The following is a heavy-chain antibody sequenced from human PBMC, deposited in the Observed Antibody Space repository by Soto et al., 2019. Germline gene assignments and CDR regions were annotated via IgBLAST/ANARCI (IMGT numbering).Heavy chain of an antibody. CDR1: GGSISSNSYL. V-gene: IGHV4-39*01. CDR2: IYYSGTT. J-gene: IGHJ3*02. Sequence: SAALSLSGTGCGGSISSNSYLWSWFRKPPGKGLEWIGSIYYSGTTYYNPSLKSRVTISVDRSKNQFSLKLSSVTAADTAVYYCAKGGSGSYSNAFDIWGQGTMVTVSS. CDR3: AKGGSGSYSNAFDI. D-gene: IGHD3-10*01.